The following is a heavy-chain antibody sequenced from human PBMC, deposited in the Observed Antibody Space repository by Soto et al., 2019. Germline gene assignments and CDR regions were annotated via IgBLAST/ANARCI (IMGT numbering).Heavy chain of an antibody. J-gene: IGHJ6*02. Sequence: SQTLSLPRTVAGGSISSVGCCWTWNRQHPGKGLEWNGYNYYSGITYYNPSLKSRVTISLDTSKYHYSLKLSSVTAAATAVYYHARGSSLVGLYDAMVVWGQGTALSVS. V-gene: IGHV4-31*02. CDR3: ARGSSLVGLYDAMVV. CDR2: NYYSGIT. CDR1: GGSISSVGCC. D-gene: IGHD2-2*01.